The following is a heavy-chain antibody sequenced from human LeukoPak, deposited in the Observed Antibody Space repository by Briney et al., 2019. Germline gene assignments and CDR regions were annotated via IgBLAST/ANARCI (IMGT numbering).Heavy chain of an antibody. Sequence: SETLSLTCTVSGGSISSYYWSWIRQPPGKGLEWIGYIYYSGSTNYNPSLKSRVTISVDTSKNQFSLKLSSVTAADTAVYYCAIRGVTTQIDYWGQGTLVTVSP. J-gene: IGHJ4*02. CDR3: AIRGVTTQIDY. D-gene: IGHD5-18*01. CDR2: IYYSGST. V-gene: IGHV4-59*08. CDR1: GGSISSYY.